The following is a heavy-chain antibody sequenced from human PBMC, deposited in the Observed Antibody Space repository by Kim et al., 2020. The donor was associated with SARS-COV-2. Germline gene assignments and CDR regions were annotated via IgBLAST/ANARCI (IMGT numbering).Heavy chain of an antibody. J-gene: IGHJ5*02. D-gene: IGHD3-3*01. CDR2: IYDSGRT. V-gene: IGHV4-59*01. CDR3: ARNYDFWSGDYNGNWFDP. Sequence: SETLSLTCTVSGGSITTYYWSWIRQPQGKGLEWIGYIYDSGRTNYNPSLKSRVTMSLDTSKNQFSLKLGSVTAADTAVYYCARNYDFWSGDYNGNWFDPWGQGTLVTVSS. CDR1: GGSITTYY.